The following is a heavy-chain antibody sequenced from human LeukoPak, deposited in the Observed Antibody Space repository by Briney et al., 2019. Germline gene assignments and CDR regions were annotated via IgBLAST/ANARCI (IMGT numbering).Heavy chain of an antibody. CDR2: ITSSGTYI. D-gene: IGHD1-26*01. V-gene: IGHV3-21*01. CDR1: GFTFNNYN. CDR3: ARDPYSGNYGNYYYYYMDV. Sequence: GGSLRFPCAASGFTFNNYNMNWVRQAPGKALEWVSSITSSGTYIFYADSVKGRFTISRDNAKNSLYLQMNSLGPEDTAVYYCARDPYSGNYGNYYYYYMDVWGKGTTVTISS. J-gene: IGHJ6*03.